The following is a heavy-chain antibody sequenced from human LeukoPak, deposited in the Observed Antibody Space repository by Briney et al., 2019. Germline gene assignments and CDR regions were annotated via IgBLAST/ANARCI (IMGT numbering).Heavy chain of an antibody. CDR2: INSDGSST. J-gene: IGHJ4*02. V-gene: IGHV3-74*01. CDR1: GFTFSSYW. CDR3: ARGPSLYITMIEVSGPDY. Sequence: PGGSLRLSCAASGFTFSSYWMHWVRHAPGKGLVWVSRINSDGSSTSYADSVKGRFTISRDNAKNTLYLQMNSLRAEDTAVYYCARGPSLYITMIEVSGPDYWGQGTLVTVSS. D-gene: IGHD3-22*01.